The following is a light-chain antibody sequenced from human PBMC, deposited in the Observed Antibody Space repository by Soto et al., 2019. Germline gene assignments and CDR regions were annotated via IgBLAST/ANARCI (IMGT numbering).Light chain of an antibody. J-gene: IGLJ1*01. V-gene: IGLV1-47*01. CDR2: RNN. CDR3: ATWDDSLNGLYV. CDR1: TSNIGSNY. Sequence: QSVLTQPPSASGTPGQGVTISCSGSTSNIGSNYVYWYQQLPGTAPKLLIYRNNQRPSGVPDRFSGSKSGTSASLAISGLRSDDEADYFCATWDDSLNGLYVFGTGTKATVL.